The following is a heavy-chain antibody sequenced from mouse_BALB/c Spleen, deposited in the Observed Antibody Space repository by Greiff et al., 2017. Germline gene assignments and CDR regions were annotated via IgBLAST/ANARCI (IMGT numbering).Heavy chain of an antibody. CDR1: GFTFSSYG. V-gene: IGHV5-6-3*01. D-gene: IGHD2-4*01. CDR3: ARVWDDYDGGYYFDY. J-gene: IGHJ2*01. CDR2: INSNGGST. Sequence: EVMLVESGGGLVQPGGSLKLSCAASGFTFSSYGMSWVRQTPDKRLELVATINSNGGSTYYPDSVKGRFTISRDNAKNTLYLQMSSLKSEDTAMYYCARVWDDYDGGYYFDYWGQGTTLTVSS.